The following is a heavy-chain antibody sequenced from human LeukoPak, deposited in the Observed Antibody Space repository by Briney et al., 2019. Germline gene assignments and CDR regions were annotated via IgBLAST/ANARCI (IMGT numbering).Heavy chain of an antibody. CDR3: ARAAARPMNFDY. J-gene: IGHJ4*02. CDR1: GFAVSSSY. V-gene: IGHV3-53*01. CDR2: IHNGGST. Sequence: PGGSLRLSCAASGFAVSSSYMTWVRQSPGKGLEWVSVIHNGGSTYYADSVKGRFTISRDNSKNKLYLQMNSLRAVDTAVYYCARAAARPMNFDYLGQGTLVTVSS. D-gene: IGHD6-6*01.